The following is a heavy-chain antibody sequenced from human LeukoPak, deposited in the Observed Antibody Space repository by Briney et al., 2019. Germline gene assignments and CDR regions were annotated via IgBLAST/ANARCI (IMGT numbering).Heavy chain of an antibody. CDR1: GYSSTSYW. CDR3: ARQDYGGNSVLYAFDI. CDR2: IYPGDSDT. D-gene: IGHD4-23*01. Sequence: GESLKISCKGSGYSSTSYWIGWVRQMPGKGLEWMGIIYPGDSDTRYSPSFQGQVTISADRSISTAYLQWSSLKASDTAMYYCARQDYGGNSVLYAFDIWGQGTMVTVSS. V-gene: IGHV5-51*01. J-gene: IGHJ3*02.